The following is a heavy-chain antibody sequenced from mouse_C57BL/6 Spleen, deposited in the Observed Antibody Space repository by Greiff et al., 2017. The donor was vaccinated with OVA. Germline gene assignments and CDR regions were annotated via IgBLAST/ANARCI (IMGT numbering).Heavy chain of an antibody. CDR3: ARQLWSYAMDY. CDR2: ISGGGGNT. J-gene: IGHJ4*01. V-gene: IGHV5-9*01. D-gene: IGHD1-1*02. Sequence: EVKLMESGGGLVKPGGSLKLSCAASGFTFSSYTMSWVRQTPEKRLEWVATISGGGGNTYYPDSVKGRFTISRDNAKNTLYLQMSSLRSEDTALYYCARQLWSYAMDYWGQGTSVTVSS. CDR1: GFTFSSYT.